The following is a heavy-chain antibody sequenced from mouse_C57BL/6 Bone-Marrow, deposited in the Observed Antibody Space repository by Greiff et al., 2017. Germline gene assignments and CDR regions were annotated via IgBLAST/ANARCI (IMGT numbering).Heavy chain of an antibody. CDR1: GYTFTSYW. J-gene: IGHJ3*01. V-gene: IGHV1-61*01. CDR2: IYPSDSET. D-gene: IGHD2-2*01. CDR3: ARGWLRRENWFAY. Sequence: QVQLQQPGAELVRPGSSVKLSCKASGYTFTSYWMDWVKQRPGQGLEWIGNIYPSDSETHYNQKFKDKATLTVDKSSSTAYMQLSSLTSEDSAVYYCARGWLRRENWFAYGGQGTLVTVSA.